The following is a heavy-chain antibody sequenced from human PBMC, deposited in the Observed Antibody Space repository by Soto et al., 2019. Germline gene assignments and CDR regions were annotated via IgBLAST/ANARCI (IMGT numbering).Heavy chain of an antibody. CDR1: GYTFTSYD. CDR2: MNPNSGNT. CDR3: ARVRRGCSGGSCYHLSVVYYYMDV. D-gene: IGHD2-15*01. Sequence: ASVKVSCKASGYTFTSYDINWVRQATGQGLEWMGWMNPNSGNTGYAQKFQGRVTMTRNTSISTAYMELSSLRSEDTAVYYCARVRRGCSGGSCYHLSVVYYYMDVWGKGTTVTVSS. V-gene: IGHV1-8*01. J-gene: IGHJ6*03.